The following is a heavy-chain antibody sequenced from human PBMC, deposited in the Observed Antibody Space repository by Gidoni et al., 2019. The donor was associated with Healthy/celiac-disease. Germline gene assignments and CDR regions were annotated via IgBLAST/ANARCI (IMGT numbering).Heavy chain of an antibody. D-gene: IGHD4-17*01. CDR3: ARGYNYGGTFDP. CDR2: MNTKSGNT. CDR1: GYTLTSYD. J-gene: IGHJ5*02. V-gene: IGHV1-8*01. Sequence: QLVQSGAEVKKPGASVKVSCKASGYTLTSYDINWVRQGTGQGLEWMVWMNTKSGNTGYAQKFQGRVTMTRNTSISTAYMELSSLRSEDTAVYYCARGYNYGGTFDPWGQGTLVTVSS.